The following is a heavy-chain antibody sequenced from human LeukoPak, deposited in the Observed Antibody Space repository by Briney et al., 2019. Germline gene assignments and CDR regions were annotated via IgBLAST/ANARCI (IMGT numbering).Heavy chain of an antibody. CDR3: ARDYYGSGSYYNDWFDP. CDR1: GYSISSGYY. CDR2: IYHSGST. J-gene: IGHJ5*02. D-gene: IGHD3-10*01. V-gene: IGHV4-38-2*02. Sequence: PSETLSLTCTVSGYSISSGYYWGWIRQPPGKGLEWIGSIYHSGSTYYNPSLKSRVTISVDTSKNQFSLKLGSVTAADTAVYYCARDYYGSGSYYNDWFDPWGQGTLVTVSS.